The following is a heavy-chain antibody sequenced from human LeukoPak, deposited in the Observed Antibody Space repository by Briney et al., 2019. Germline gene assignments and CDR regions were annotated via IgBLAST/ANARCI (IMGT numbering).Heavy chain of an antibody. Sequence: SETLSLTCTVSGGSISSYYWSWIRQPPGKGLEWIGYIYYSGSTNYYPSLKSRVTISVDTSKNQFSLKLSSVTAADTAVYYCARGSGYYLDFDYWGQGTLVTVSS. V-gene: IGHV4-59*01. CDR3: ARGSGYYLDFDY. J-gene: IGHJ4*02. CDR2: IYYSGST. D-gene: IGHD3-22*01. CDR1: GGSISSYY.